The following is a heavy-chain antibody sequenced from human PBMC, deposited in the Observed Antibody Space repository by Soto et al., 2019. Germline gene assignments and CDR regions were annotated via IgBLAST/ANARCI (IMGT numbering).Heavy chain of an antibody. V-gene: IGHV1-18*01. J-gene: IGHJ4*02. CDR2: ISAYNGNT. CDR1: GYTFTSYG. CDR3: ARVGMARIQLWFERSFDY. Sequence: QVQLVQSGAEVKKPGASVKVSCKASGYTFTSYGISWVRQAPGQGLEWMGWISAYNGNTNYAQKRQGRVTMTTDTSTSTAYMELRSLRSDDTAVYYCARVGMARIQLWFERSFDYWGQGTLVTVSS. D-gene: IGHD5-18*01.